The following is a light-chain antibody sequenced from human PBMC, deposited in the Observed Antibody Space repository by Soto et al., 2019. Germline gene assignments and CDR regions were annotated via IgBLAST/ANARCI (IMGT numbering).Light chain of an antibody. CDR3: QQFRNWPWT. J-gene: IGKJ1*01. CDR1: QSVSSY. V-gene: IGKV3-11*01. CDR2: DAS. Sequence: EIVLTQSPATLSLSPGERATLSCRASQSVSSYLACYQQKPGQAPRLLIYDASNRATGIPARFSGSGSGTEFTLTISSLQSEDFAVYYCQQFRNWPWTFGQGTKVDI.